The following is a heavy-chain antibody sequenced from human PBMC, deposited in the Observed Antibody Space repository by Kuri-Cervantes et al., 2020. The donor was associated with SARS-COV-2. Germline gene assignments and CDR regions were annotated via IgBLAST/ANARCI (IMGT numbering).Heavy chain of an antibody. CDR1: GFTFSSYA. CDR3: ARAYCGGDCYFDYYYYGMDV. Sequence: GGSLRLSCAASGFTFSSYAMSWVRQAPGKWLEWVSAISGSGGSTYYADSVKGRFTISRDNSKNTLYLQMNSLRAEDTAVYYCARAYCGGDCYFDYYYYGMDVWGQGTTVTVSS. D-gene: IGHD2-21*01. CDR2: ISGSGGST. J-gene: IGHJ6*02. V-gene: IGHV3-23*01.